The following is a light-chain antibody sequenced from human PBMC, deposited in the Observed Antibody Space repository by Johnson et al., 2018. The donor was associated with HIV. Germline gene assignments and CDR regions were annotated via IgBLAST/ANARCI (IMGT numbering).Light chain of an antibody. V-gene: IGLV1-51*02. CDR3: GVWDASLSPHYV. CDR1: SSNIENYF. CDR2: EDY. Sequence: QSVLTQPPSVSAAPGQRVNISCSGHSSNIENYFVSWYQQLPGAAPRLLIYEDYKRPSGIPDRFSGSKSGASATLGITGLQTGDEADYYCGVWDASLSPHYVFGTGTTFTVL. J-gene: IGLJ1*01.